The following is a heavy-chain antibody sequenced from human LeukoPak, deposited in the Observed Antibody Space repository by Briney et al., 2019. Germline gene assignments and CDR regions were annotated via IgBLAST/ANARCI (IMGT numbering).Heavy chain of an antibody. D-gene: IGHD2-15*01. V-gene: IGHV4-4*02. Sequence: SGTLSLTCAVSGGFISSSNWWSWVRQPPGKGLEWIGEIYHSGSTNYNPSLKSRVTISVDKSKNQFSLKLSSVTAADTAVYYCARDSVLVAATRSAYYYYYMDVWGKGTTVTVSS. CDR3: ARDSVLVAATRSAYYYYYMDV. CDR1: GGFISSSNW. CDR2: IYHSGST. J-gene: IGHJ6*03.